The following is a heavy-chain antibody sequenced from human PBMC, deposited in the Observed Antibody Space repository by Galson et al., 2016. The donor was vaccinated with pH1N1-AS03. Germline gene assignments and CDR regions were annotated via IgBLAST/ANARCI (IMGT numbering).Heavy chain of an antibody. J-gene: IGHJ4*02. CDR1: GGTFSSYA. Sequence: VSCKASGGTFSSYAINWVRRAPGQGLEWMGRIIPALGTPNYAQRFQGRVTITADESTSTAYMELSSLRSADTAVYYCARDQWIQRDFDFWGQGALVTVSS. CDR3: ARDQWIQRDFDF. D-gene: IGHD5-18*01. CDR2: IIPALGTP. V-gene: IGHV1-69*11.